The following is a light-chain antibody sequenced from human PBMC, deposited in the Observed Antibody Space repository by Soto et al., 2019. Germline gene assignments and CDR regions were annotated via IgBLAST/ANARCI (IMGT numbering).Light chain of an antibody. CDR1: SSNIGAGYD. CDR2: GNS. CDR3: QSYGSSQVV. Sequence: QSVLTQPPSVSGAPGQRVTISCTGSSSNIGAGYDVHWYQQLPGTAPKLLIYGNSNRPSGVPDRFSGSKSGTSASLAITGLQDEDEADYYCQSYGSSQVVFGGGTKLTVL. J-gene: IGLJ2*01. V-gene: IGLV1-40*01.